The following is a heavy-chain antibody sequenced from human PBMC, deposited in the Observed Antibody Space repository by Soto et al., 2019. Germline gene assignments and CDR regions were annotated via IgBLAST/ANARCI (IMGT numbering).Heavy chain of an antibody. J-gene: IGHJ6*01. CDR3: ARGYCSGGNCCSGMEF. CDR2: IIPISGTT. Sequence: SVKVSCKASGVTFSTHAIIWVRQAPVHVLEWMVGIIPISGTTYYTQKFQGRVTITADEPTSTAFMELSSLKSEDTAVFYCARGYCSGGNCCSGMEFWGQGTMVTVSS. V-gene: IGHV1-69*13. D-gene: IGHD2-15*01. CDR1: GVTFSTHA.